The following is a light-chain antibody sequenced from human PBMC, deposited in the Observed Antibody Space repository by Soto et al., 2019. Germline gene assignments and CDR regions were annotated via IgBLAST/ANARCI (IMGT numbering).Light chain of an antibody. CDR2: DAS. V-gene: IGKV3-11*01. CDR1: QTVRNNY. J-gene: IGKJ1*01. Sequence: EIVLTHSPDTLSLSQGERAALSCSVCQTVRNNYLALYQQKPGQAPRLLIYDASNRATGIPARFSGTGSETDFTLTISSLEPEDFAIYYCQQRSKMPLTFGHGTNADTK. CDR3: QQRSKMPLT.